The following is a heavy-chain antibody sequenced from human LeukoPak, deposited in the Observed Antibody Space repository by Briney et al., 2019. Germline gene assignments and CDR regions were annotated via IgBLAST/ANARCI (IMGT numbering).Heavy chain of an antibody. D-gene: IGHD3-9*01. Sequence: SEALSLTCTVSGGSVSSGSYYWSWIRQPPGKGLEWIGYIYYSGSTNYNPSLKSRVTISVDTSKNQFSLKLSSVTAADTAVSYCAREVRYFDWFLDYGGQGTLVTASS. CDR2: IYYSGST. CDR1: GGSVSSGSYY. J-gene: IGHJ4*02. V-gene: IGHV4-61*01. CDR3: AREVRYFDWFLDY.